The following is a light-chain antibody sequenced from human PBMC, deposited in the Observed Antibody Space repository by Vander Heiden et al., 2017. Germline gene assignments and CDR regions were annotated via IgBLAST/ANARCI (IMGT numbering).Light chain of an antibody. CDR3: SSYTNSGTYV. V-gene: IGLV2-14*01. Sequence: QSALTQPASVSGSPGQSITISCTGTSSDIGVYNYVSWYQQRPGKAPKLMIYDVSNRPTGVSDRFSGSKSGNTASLTISGLQAEDEADYYCSSYTNSGTYVFGTGTKVTVL. CDR2: DVS. J-gene: IGLJ1*01. CDR1: SSDIGVYNY.